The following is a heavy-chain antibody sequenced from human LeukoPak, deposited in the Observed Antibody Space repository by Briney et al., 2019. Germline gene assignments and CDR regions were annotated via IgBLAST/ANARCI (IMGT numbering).Heavy chain of an antibody. V-gene: IGHV3-30*01. Sequence: LPGGSLRLSCAASGFTFSNYAMHWVRQAPGKGLEWVSLISSGGTYEYYADSVKGRFTISRDNSKNTLYLQLNSLRAEDTAVYCCARDSTYYYDSGSSGPHYFDNWGQGTLVTVSS. CDR2: ISSGGTYE. CDR3: ARDSTYYYDSGSSGPHYFDN. CDR1: GFTFSNYA. D-gene: IGHD3-10*01. J-gene: IGHJ4*02.